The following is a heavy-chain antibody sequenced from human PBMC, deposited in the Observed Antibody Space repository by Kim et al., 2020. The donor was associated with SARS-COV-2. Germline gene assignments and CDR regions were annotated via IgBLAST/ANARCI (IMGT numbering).Heavy chain of an antibody. CDR2: ISYDGSNK. CDR3: AKDSSLSSSWYRVNYYYYGMDV. J-gene: IGHJ6*02. V-gene: IGHV3-30*18. D-gene: IGHD6-13*01. Sequence: GGSLRLSCAASGFTFSSYGMHWVRQAPGKGLEWVAVISYDGSNKYYADSVKGRFTISRDNSKNTLYLQMNSLRAEDTAVYYCAKDSSLSSSWYRVNYYYYGMDVWGQGTTVTVSS. CDR1: GFTFSSYG.